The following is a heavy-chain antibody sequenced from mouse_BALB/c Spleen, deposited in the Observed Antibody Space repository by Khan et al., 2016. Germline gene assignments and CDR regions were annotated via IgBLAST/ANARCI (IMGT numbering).Heavy chain of an antibody. Sequence: QVQLKESGAELMKPGASVKISCKATGYTFSSYWIEWVKQRPGHGLEWIGEILPGSGSTNYNEKFKGKATFTADTSSNTAYMQLSSLTSEDSAVYYCARGMTTATFDYWGQGTTLTVSS. CDR2: ILPGSGST. CDR3: ARGMTTATFDY. J-gene: IGHJ2*01. CDR1: GYTFSSYW. D-gene: IGHD1-2*01. V-gene: IGHV1-9*01.